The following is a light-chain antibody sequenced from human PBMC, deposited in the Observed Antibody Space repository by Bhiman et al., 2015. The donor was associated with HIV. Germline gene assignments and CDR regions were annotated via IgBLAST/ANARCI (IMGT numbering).Light chain of an antibody. J-gene: IGLJ1*01. Sequence: QSALTQPRSVSGSPGQSVTFSCTGASSDVGGYNYVSWYQHHPGEAPKLMIYDVSKRPSGVPDRFSGSKSGNTASLTISGLQTEDEADYYCSSYTSSSAYVFGSGTKVTVL. CDR2: DVS. CDR1: SSDVGGYNY. CDR3: SSYTSSSAYV. V-gene: IGLV2-11*01.